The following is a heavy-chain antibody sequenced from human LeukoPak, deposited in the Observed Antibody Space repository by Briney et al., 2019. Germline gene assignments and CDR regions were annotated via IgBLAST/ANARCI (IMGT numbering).Heavy chain of an antibody. CDR1: GYTFTSYG. J-gene: IGHJ4*02. D-gene: IGHD3-10*01. V-gene: IGHV1-18*04. CDR2: NSAYNGNT. CDR3: ARDWTIANMVRELNY. Sequence: GASVKVSCKASGYTFTSYGISWVRQAPGQGLEWMGWNSAYNGNTNYAQKLQGRVTMTTDTSTSTAYMELRSLRSDDTAVYYCARDWTIANMVRELNYWGQGTLVTVSS.